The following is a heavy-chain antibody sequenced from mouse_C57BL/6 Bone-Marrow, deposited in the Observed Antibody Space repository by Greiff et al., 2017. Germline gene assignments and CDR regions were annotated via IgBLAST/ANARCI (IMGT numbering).Heavy chain of an antibody. D-gene: IGHD2-12*01. CDR1: GYTFTSYW. CDR3: ALLYSSEGWFAY. V-gene: IGHV1-59*01. CDR2: IDPSDSYT. Sequence: QVQLQQPGAELVRPGTSVKLSCKASGYTFTSYWMHWVKQRPGQGLEWIGVIDPSDSYTNYNQKFKGKATLTVDTSSSTAYMQLSSLTSEDSAVYYCALLYSSEGWFAYWGQGTLVTVSA. J-gene: IGHJ3*01.